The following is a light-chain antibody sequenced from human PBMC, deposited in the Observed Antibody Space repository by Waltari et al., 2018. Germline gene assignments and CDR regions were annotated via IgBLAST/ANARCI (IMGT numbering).Light chain of an antibody. J-gene: IGKJ2*01. V-gene: IGKV3-11*01. Sequence: EIVLTQSPAILSLSLGESATLSCRSSQSVSSNLLAWYEQRPGQAPRLLIYDVSKVATGVPASFSGDGSDTDFTLTVSILEPEDFAVYYCQPRSASPPSLTFGQGTKLEIK. CDR2: DVS. CDR3: QPRSASPPSLT. CDR1: QSVSSN.